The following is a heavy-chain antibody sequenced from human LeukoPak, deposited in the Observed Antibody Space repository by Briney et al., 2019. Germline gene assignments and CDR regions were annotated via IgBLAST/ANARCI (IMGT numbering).Heavy chain of an antibody. CDR3: ARGKYNALDY. V-gene: IGHV6-1*01. D-gene: IGHD1-14*01. J-gene: IGHJ4*02. CDR2: IFLRSNWYN. Sequence: SHTLSLTGGISGDIFSSNSAAGHWIRQSPSRSLDRLGRIFLRSNWYNDYAVSVQGRISINPDTSKNQFSLQLNSVTPEDTAIYYCARGKYNALDYWGQGTLVTVSS. CDR1: GDIFSSNSAA.